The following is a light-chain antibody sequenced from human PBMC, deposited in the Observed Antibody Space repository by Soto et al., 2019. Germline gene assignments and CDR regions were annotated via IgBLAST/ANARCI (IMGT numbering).Light chain of an antibody. V-gene: IGLV2-23*02. CDR1: TSDVGI. Sequence: QSVLAQPPSASGTPGQRVTISCSGTTSDVGIVSWYQHHPGKAPKLMIHEVTKRPSGVSDRFSGSKSGNSASLTISGLQAEDEADYFCCSFGGSGYVFGTGTKVTVL. CDR3: CSFGGSGYV. CDR2: EVT. J-gene: IGLJ1*01.